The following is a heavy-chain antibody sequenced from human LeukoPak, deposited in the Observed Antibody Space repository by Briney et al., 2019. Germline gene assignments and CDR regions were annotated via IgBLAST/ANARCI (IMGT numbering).Heavy chain of an antibody. V-gene: IGHV3-7*01. CDR1: GFTFSSYW. CDR2: INQDGSEK. D-gene: IGHD6-13*01. J-gene: IGHJ6*03. CDR3: ARGSSSWYYYYYMDV. Sequence: GGSLRLSCAASGFTFSSYWMSWVRQAPGKGLEWVANINQDGSEKYYVDSVKGRFTISRDNAKNSLYLQMNSLRAEDTAVYYCARGSSSWYYYYYMDVWGKGTTVTVSS.